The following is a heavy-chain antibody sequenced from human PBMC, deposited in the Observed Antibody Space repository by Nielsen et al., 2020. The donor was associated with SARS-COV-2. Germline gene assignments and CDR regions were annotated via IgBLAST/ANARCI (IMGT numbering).Heavy chain of an antibody. CDR1: GFTFSDYA. D-gene: IGHD1-26*01. CDR3: ACGGMDV. J-gene: IGHJ6*02. CDR2: ISWNSGSI. Sequence: GGSLRLSCAASGFTFSDYAMHWVRQAPGKGLEWVSGISWNSGSIGYADSVKGRFTISRDNAKNSLYLQMNSLRAEDTALYYCACGGMDVWGQGTTVTVSS. V-gene: IGHV3-9*01.